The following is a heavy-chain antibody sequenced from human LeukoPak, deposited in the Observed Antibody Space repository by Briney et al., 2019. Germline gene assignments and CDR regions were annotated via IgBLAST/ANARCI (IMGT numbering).Heavy chain of an antibody. CDR2: IDPSDSYT. D-gene: IGHD4-17*01. CDR1: GYTFHSYW. Sequence: GESLRISCKGSGYTFHSYWIAWVRQMPGKGLEWMGRIDPSDSYTNYSPSFQGHVTISADKSISTAYLQWSSLKASDTAMYYCARSYYGDYGYYYGMDVWGQGTTVTVSS. J-gene: IGHJ6*02. V-gene: IGHV5-10-1*01. CDR3: ARSYYGDYGYYYGMDV.